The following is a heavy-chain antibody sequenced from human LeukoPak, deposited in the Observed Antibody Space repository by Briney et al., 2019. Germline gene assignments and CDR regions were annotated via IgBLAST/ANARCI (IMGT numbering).Heavy chain of an antibody. CDR3: ARGYLGYDSSGFYFDY. CDR2: INPNSGGT. Sequence: ASVKVSCKASGYTFTGYYMHWVRQAPGQGLEWMGRINPNSGGTNYAQKFQGRVTMTRDTSISTAYMELSRLRSDDTAVYYCARGYLGYDSSGFYFDYWGQGTLVTVSS. V-gene: IGHV1-2*06. J-gene: IGHJ4*02. CDR1: GYTFTGYY. D-gene: IGHD3-22*01.